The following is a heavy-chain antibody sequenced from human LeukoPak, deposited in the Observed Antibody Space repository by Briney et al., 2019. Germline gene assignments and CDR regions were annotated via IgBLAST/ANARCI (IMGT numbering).Heavy chain of an antibody. Sequence: GESLKISCKGSGYSFTNCWIGWVRQMPGKGLEWMGIIYPGDSDTIYSPSFQGQVTISADKSIRTAYLQWSSLKASDTAMYYCARPGVAAAGYAFDIWGQGTMVTVSS. CDR1: GYSFTNCW. CDR3: ARPGVAAAGYAFDI. D-gene: IGHD2-15*01. V-gene: IGHV5-51*01. CDR2: IYPGDSDT. J-gene: IGHJ3*02.